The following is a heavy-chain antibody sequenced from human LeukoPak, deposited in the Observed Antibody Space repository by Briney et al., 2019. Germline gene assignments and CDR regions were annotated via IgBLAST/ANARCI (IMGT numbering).Heavy chain of an antibody. CDR3: ARTRGRGPGGHFDS. CDR1: GFTFSDHY. J-gene: IGHJ4*02. D-gene: IGHD3-10*01. Sequence: GGSLRLSCAASGFTFSDHYMSWIRQAPGKGLGWVSYISTSSSTSYADSVEGRFTVSRDNAQSSLFLQMNSLRDEDTAMYYCARTRGRGPGGHFDSWGQGTLVTVSS. V-gene: IGHV3-11*01. CDR2: ISTSSST.